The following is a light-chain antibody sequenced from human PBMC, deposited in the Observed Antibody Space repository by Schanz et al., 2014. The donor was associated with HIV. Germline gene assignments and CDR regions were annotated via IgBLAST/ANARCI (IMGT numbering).Light chain of an antibody. J-gene: IGKJ2*01. V-gene: IGKV3-15*01. CDR1: QSVSRN. CDR3: QQRSNWPPMYT. CDR2: DAS. Sequence: EIVMTQSPVTLSVSPGERATLSCRASQSVSRNLAWYQQKSGQAPRLLISDASARASTIPGRFSGSGSGTQFTLTISSLEPEDFALYYCQQRSNWPPMYTFGQGTKLEIK.